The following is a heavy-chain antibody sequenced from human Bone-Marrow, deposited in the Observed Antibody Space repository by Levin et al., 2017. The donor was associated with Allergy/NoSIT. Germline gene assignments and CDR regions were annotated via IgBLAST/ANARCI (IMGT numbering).Heavy chain of an antibody. CDR3: AKGTDYGEVVSHYFDH. V-gene: IGHV3-23*01. D-gene: IGHD4-17*01. CDR1: GFTFNNYA. Sequence: GESLNISCVVSGFTFNNYAMSWVRQAPGKGLEWVSIISGGGGSTDYADSVKGRFTISRDNFENTLYLQINNLRAEDTAVYYCAKGTDYGEVVSHYFDHWGQGTLVSVS. J-gene: IGHJ4*02. CDR2: ISGGGGST.